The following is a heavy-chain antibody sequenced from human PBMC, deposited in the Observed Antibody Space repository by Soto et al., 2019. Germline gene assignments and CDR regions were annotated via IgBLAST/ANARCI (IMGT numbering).Heavy chain of an antibody. V-gene: IGHV3-33*01. D-gene: IGHD2-21*02. CDR2: IWYEGKNI. CDR1: GFTFSTYG. J-gene: IGHJ3*02. CDR3: ARAGPFCGSDCYPWAFDI. Sequence: QVQLVESRGGVVPPGTSLRLSCAASGFTFSTYGMHWVRQAPGKGLEWVAIIWYEGKNIYYTDSVKGRFTISRDDSKNTVSLQMNSLRPGDTAVYYCARAGPFCGSDCYPWAFDIWGHGTMVTVSS.